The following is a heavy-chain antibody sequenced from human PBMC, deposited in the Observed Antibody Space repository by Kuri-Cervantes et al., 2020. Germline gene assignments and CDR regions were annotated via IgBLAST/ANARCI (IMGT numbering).Heavy chain of an antibody. J-gene: IGHJ4*01. CDR1: GGSISSYY. CDR3: ARAHYDYVWGTYRYPFYLDY. CDR2: IYTSGST. Sequence: SETPSLTCTVSGGSISSYYWSWIRQPAGKGLEWIGRIYTSGSTTYNPSLKSRVTISVDTSKNQFSLKLSSVTAADTAVYYCARAHYDYVWGTYRYPFYLDYWGQGTPVTVSS. D-gene: IGHD3-16*02. V-gene: IGHV4-4*07.